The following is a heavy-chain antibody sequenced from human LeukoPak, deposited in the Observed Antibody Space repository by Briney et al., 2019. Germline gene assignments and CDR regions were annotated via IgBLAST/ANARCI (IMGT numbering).Heavy chain of an antibody. CDR3: ARDLAGATDYYYYGMDV. Sequence: ASVKVSCKASGYTFTGYYMHWVRQAPGQGLEWMGWINPNSGGTNYAQKFQGWVTMTRDTSISTAYMELSRLRSDGTAVYYCARDLAGATDYYYYGMDVWGQGTTATVSS. CDR1: GYTFTGYY. CDR2: INPNSGGT. J-gene: IGHJ6*02. V-gene: IGHV1-2*04. D-gene: IGHD1-26*01.